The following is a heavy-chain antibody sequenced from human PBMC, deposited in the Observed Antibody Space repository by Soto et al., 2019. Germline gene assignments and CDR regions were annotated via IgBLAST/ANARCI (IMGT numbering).Heavy chain of an antibody. CDR2: IYSGGNT. D-gene: IGHD1-1*01. J-gene: IGHJ4*02. CDR1: GGSITSHHYY. Sequence: QLQVQESGPGQVKPSQTLSLTCTVSGGSITSHHYYWGWIRQPPGKGLEWIGSIYSGGNTYYNPSLRSRLTIFVDTAKNLISLKLSSVTAADSAIYYCGSGPSTTWIDNWVLGTPVSVSS. V-gene: IGHV4-39*01. CDR3: GSGPSTTWIDN.